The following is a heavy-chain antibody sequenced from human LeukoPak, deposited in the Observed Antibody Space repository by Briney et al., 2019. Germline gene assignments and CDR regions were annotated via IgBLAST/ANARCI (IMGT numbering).Heavy chain of an antibody. CDR3: ARHRKYYYGSGSPFDP. CDR1: GGSFSGYY. D-gene: IGHD3-10*01. Sequence: NSSETLSLTCAVYGGSFSGYYWSWIRQPPGKGLEWIGEINHSGSTNYNPSLKSRVTISVDTSKNQFSLKMSSVSAADTAVYYCARHRKYYYGSGSPFDPWGQGTLVTVSS. J-gene: IGHJ5*02. CDR2: INHSGST. V-gene: IGHV4-34*01.